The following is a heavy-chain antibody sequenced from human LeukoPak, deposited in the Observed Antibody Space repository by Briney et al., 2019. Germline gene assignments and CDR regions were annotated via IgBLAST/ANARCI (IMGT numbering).Heavy chain of an antibody. CDR1: GCTFSSYA. V-gene: IGHV3-30-3*01. CDR3: ARGLEYYFDY. Sequence: GRSLRLSCAASGCTFSSYAMHWVRQAPGKGLEWVAVISYDGSNKYYADSVKGRFTISRDNSKNTLYLQMNSLRGDDTAVYYCARGLEYYFDYWGQGTLVTVSS. CDR2: ISYDGSNK. D-gene: IGHD3-3*01. J-gene: IGHJ4*02.